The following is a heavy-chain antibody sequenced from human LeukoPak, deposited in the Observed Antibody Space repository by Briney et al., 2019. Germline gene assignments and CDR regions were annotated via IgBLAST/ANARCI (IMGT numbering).Heavy chain of an antibody. CDR2: IYYSGST. V-gene: IGHV4-59*01. CDR1: GGSISSYY. D-gene: IGHD4-11*01. Sequence: SETLSLTCTVSGGSISSYYWSWIRQPPGKGLEWIGYIYYSGSTNYNPSLKSRVTISVDTSKNQFSLKLSSVTAADTAVYYCARGSTTVTTGWFDPWGQGTLVTASS. CDR3: ARGSTTVTTGWFDP. J-gene: IGHJ5*02.